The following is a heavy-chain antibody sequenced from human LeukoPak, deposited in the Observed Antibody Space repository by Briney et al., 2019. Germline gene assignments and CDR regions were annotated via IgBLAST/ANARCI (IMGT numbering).Heavy chain of an antibody. Sequence: GGFLRLSCAASGFTFSSCAMSWVRQAPGKGLEWVSAISGSGGRPYYADSVKGRFTISRDNSKNTLYLQMNSLRAEDTAVYYCARHPEPGYCSSTSCHESYFDYWGQGTLVTVSS. V-gene: IGHV3-23*01. CDR3: ARHPEPGYCSSTSCHESYFDY. CDR1: GFTFSSCA. CDR2: ISGSGGRP. D-gene: IGHD2-2*01. J-gene: IGHJ4*02.